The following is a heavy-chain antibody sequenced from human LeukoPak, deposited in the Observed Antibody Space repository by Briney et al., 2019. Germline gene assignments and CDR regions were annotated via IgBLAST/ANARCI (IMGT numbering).Heavy chain of an antibody. CDR1: GYSFTSYW. D-gene: IGHD6-19*01. Sequence: AESLKISCKGSGYSFTSYWIGWVRQMPGKGLEWMGIIYPGDSDTRYSPSFPGQVTISADESISTAYLQWSSLKASDTAMSYCATIAVAGPFDYWGQGTLVTVSS. V-gene: IGHV5-51*01. CDR2: IYPGDSDT. CDR3: ATIAVAGPFDY. J-gene: IGHJ4*02.